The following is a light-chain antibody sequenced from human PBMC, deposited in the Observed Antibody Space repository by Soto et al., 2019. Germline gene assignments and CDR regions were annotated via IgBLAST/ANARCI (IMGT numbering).Light chain of an antibody. CDR1: QSVSGH. V-gene: IGKV3-15*01. CDR3: HQYHYWWT. CDR2: GAS. Sequence: EIVMTQSPATLSVSPGERVTLSCRASQSVSGHLAWYQQKPGQAPRLIISGASTRATGIPARFSGRGSGTEFNLTISSLQSEDFAVYYCHQYHYWWTFGQGTKVEIK. J-gene: IGKJ1*01.